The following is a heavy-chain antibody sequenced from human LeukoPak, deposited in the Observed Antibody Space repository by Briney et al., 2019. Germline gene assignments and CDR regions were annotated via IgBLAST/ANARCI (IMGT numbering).Heavy chain of an antibody. CDR1: GDSISSGDYY. V-gene: IGHV4-61*02. CDR3: ARYYYDSSGYYYFRYFDY. Sequence: SQTLSLTCTVSGDSISSGDYYWSWIRQPAGKGLEWIGRISSSGSTNYNPSLKSRVTISVDTSKNQFSLKLSSVTAADTAVYYCARYYYDSSGYYYFRYFDYWGQGTLVTVSS. D-gene: IGHD3-22*01. CDR2: ISSSGST. J-gene: IGHJ4*02.